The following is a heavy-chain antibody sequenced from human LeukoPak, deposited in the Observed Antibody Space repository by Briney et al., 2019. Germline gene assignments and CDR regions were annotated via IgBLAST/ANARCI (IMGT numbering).Heavy chain of an antibody. Sequence: VASVTVSCKASGGTFSSYAISWVRQAPGQGLDWMGRIIPILGIANYAQKFQGRVTITADKSTSTAFMELSTLRSEDTAVYYCARAEDDYGGKVGTWYFDLWGRGTLVTVSS. CDR3: ARAEDDYGGKVGTWYFDL. V-gene: IGHV1-69*04. J-gene: IGHJ2*01. CDR1: GGTFSSYA. CDR2: IIPILGIA. D-gene: IGHD4-23*01.